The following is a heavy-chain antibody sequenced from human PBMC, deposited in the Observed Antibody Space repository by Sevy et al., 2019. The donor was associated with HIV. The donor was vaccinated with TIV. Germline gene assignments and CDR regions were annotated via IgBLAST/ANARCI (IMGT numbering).Heavy chain of an antibody. J-gene: IGHJ4*02. Sequence: GGSLRLSCVVSGFTVRRYTMTWVRQAPGKGLEWVSTITGSGDKLYYADSVKGRFTISRDNSRNTLYLQMSSLRAADTAVYYCAKGPDYYASSGTPLDYWGQGTLVTVSS. CDR2: ITGSGDKL. V-gene: IGHV3-23*01. CDR3: AKGPDYYASSGTPLDY. D-gene: IGHD3-22*01. CDR1: GFTVRRYT.